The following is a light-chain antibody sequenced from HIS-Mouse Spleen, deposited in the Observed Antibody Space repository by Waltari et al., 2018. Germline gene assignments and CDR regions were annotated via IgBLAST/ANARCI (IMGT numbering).Light chain of an antibody. CDR2: EGS. CDR1: SSDVGSYTL. Sequence: QSALTQPASVSGSPGQSITIPCTGTSSDVGSYTLVSWYQQHPGKAPKLIIYEGSKRPSGVSNRFSGSKSGNTASLTISGLQAEDEADYYCCSYAGSSTLVFGGGTKLTVL. V-gene: IGLV2-23*01. CDR3: CSYAGSSTLV. J-gene: IGLJ2*01.